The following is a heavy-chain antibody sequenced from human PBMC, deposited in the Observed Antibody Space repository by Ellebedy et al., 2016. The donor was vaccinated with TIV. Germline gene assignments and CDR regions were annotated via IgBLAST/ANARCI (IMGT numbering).Heavy chain of an antibody. V-gene: IGHV3-33*01. CDR3: ASRGYGDYEDSDAFDI. CDR1: GFTFSSYG. Sequence: GESLKISCAASGFTFSSYGMHSVRQAPGKGLEWVAVIWYDGSNKYYADSVKGRFTISRDNSKNTLYLQMNSLRAEDTAVYYCASRGYGDYEDSDAFDIWGQGTMVTVSS. CDR2: IWYDGSNK. J-gene: IGHJ3*02. D-gene: IGHD4-17*01.